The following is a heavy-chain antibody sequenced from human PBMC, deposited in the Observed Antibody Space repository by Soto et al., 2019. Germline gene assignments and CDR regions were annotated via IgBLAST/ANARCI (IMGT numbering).Heavy chain of an antibody. V-gene: IGHV4-31*03. CDR1: GGSISSGGYY. Sequence: QVQLQESGPGLVKPSQTLSLTCTVSGGSISSGGYYWSWIRPHPGNGLEWIGYIYYSGSTYYNPSLNSRVTISVDTSKNHFSLKLSSVTAADTAVYYCARASSTRGYSYGYWFDPWGQGTLVTVSS. D-gene: IGHD5-18*01. J-gene: IGHJ5*02. CDR2: IYYSGST. CDR3: ARASSTRGYSYGYWFDP.